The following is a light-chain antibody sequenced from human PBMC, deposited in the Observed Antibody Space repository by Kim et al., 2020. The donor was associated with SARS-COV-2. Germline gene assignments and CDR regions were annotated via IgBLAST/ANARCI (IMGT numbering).Light chain of an antibody. Sequence: GKTVTISGPRSSGSIASNYVQWYQQRPGSAPTTVIYEDNQRPSGVPDRFSGSIDSSSNSASLTISGLKTEDEADYYCQSYDSSIVVFGGGTQLTVL. CDR3: QSYDSSIVV. CDR2: EDN. V-gene: IGLV6-57*03. J-gene: IGLJ2*01. CDR1: SGSIASNY.